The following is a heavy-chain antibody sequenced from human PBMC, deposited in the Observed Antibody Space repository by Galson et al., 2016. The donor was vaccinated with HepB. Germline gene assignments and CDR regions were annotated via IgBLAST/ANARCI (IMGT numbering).Heavy chain of an antibody. Sequence: SLRLSCAASGFKFGDYAMHWVRQAPGKGLEWVSSISKNSGTIGYADSVKGRFTISRDNAKNSLYLQMNSLKFEDMALYYCAKDDLRASSGPYNHNGLDVWGFGTTVTVSS. V-gene: IGHV3-9*03. J-gene: IGHJ6*04. CDR3: AKDDLRASSGPYNHNGLDV. CDR2: ISKNSGTI. CDR1: GFKFGDYA. D-gene: IGHD6-25*01.